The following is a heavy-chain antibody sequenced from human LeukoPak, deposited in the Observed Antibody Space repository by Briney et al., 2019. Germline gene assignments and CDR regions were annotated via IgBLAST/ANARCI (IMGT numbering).Heavy chain of an antibody. J-gene: IGHJ3*02. CDR3: AREFCSGANCYPMGAFDM. Sequence: PGGSLRLSCAASGFTFSSYWMSWVRQAPGKGLEWVANIKQEGSEKYYVDSVKGRFTISRDNAKNSLYLQMNSLRAGDTAVYYCAREFCSGANCYPMGAFDMWGQGTMVTVSS. CDR2: IKQEGSEK. V-gene: IGHV3-7*01. D-gene: IGHD2-15*01. CDR1: GFTFSSYW.